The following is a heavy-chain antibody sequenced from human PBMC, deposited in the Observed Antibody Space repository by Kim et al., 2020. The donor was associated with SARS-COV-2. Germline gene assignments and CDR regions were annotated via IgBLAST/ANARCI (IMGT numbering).Heavy chain of an antibody. J-gene: IGHJ4*02. CDR3: AKAELRYFVGGCLDY. CDR1: GFTFSSYG. Sequence: GGSLRLSCAASGFTFSSYGMHWVRQAPGKGLEWVAVISYDGSNKYYADSVKGRFTISRDNSKNTLYLQMNSLRAEDTAVYYCAKAELRYFVGGCLDYWGQGTLVTVSS. CDR2: ISYDGSNK. V-gene: IGHV3-30*18. D-gene: IGHD3-9*01.